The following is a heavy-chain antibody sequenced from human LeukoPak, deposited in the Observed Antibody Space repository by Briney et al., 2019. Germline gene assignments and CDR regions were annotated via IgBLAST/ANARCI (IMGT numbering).Heavy chain of an antibody. CDR3: AREGVVGAYGHFDY. CDR2: INHSGST. D-gene: IGHD2-15*01. CDR1: GGSFSGYY. Sequence: PSETLSLTCAVYGGSFSGYYWSWIRQPPGKGLEWIGEINHSGSTNCNPSLKSRVTISVDTSKNQFSLKLSSVTAADTAVYYCAREGVVGAYGHFDYWGQGTLVTVSS. V-gene: IGHV4-34*01. J-gene: IGHJ4*02.